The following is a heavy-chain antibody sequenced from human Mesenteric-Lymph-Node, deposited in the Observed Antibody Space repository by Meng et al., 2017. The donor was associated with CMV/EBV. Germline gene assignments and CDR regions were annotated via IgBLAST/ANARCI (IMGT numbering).Heavy chain of an antibody. CDR2: INHSGST. Sequence: SLTCAVYGASFSGYYWSWIRQPPGRGLEWIGEINHSGSTNYNPSLKSPVTISLDTSKKQFFLNLSSVTAADAAVYYCAGSSRGVSIFWGQGTLVTVSS. J-gene: IGHJ4*02. D-gene: IGHD3-10*01. CDR3: AGSSRGVSIF. CDR1: GASFSGYY. V-gene: IGHV4-34*01.